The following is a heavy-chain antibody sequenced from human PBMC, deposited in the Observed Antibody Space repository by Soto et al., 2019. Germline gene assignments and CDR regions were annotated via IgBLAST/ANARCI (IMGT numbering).Heavy chain of an antibody. CDR3: SRDLAAAAY. CDR2: INPLPTSGST. V-gene: IGHV1-46*01. D-gene: IGHD6-13*01. J-gene: IGHJ4*02. Sequence: QVQLVQSGAEVKKPGASVKVSCKASGYIFTNYYIHWVRQAPGQGLEWMAIINPLPTSGSTNYAQEFQGRFTVTRDTSTSTVYMELNSLRADDAAIDYCSRDLAAAAYWGQGTLVTASP. CDR1: GYIFTNYY.